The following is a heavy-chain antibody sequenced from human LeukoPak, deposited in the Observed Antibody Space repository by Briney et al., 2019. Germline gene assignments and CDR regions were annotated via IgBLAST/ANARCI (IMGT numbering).Heavy chain of an antibody. CDR3: ARVPGICSGGSCYSSGTQD. CDR2: INPNSGGT. J-gene: IGHJ4*02. D-gene: IGHD2-15*01. CDR1: GYIFTGYY. V-gene: IGHV1-2*02. Sequence: VSVKVSCKASGYIFTGYYMHWVRQAPGQGLEWMGWINPNSGGTNYAQKFQGRVTMTRDTSISTAYMELSRLRSDDTAVYYCARVPGICSGGSCYSSGTQDWGQGTLVTVSS.